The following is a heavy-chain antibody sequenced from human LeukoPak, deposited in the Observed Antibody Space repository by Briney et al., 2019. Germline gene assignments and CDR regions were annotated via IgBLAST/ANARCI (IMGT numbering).Heavy chain of an antibody. V-gene: IGHV1-69*01. CDR3: ARGRRITMVRGVIYYFDY. D-gene: IGHD3-10*01. J-gene: IGHJ4*02. CDR1: GGTFSSYA. CDR2: IIPIFGTA. Sequence: SVKVSCKASGGTFSSYAISWVRQAPGQGLEWMGGIIPIFGTANYAQKFRGRVTITADESTSTAYMELSSLRSEDTAVYYCARGRRITMVRGVIYYFDYWGQGTLVTVSS.